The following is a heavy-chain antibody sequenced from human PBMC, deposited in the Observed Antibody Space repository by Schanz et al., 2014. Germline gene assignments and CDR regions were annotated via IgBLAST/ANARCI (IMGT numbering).Heavy chain of an antibody. CDR2: INPSGGST. J-gene: IGHJ4*02. CDR1: GYTFTTYY. Sequence: QVQLLQSGAEVKKPGASMKVSCKASGYTFTTYYMLWARQAPGQGLEWMGIINPSGGSTRYGQKFQGRITVTTDASTSTVYLELSSLRSDNTAVYYDARDQSSYTNSSDVRYFDYWGQGSLVTVSS. CDR3: ARDQSSYTNSSDVRYFDY. V-gene: IGHV1-46*01. D-gene: IGHD6-6*01.